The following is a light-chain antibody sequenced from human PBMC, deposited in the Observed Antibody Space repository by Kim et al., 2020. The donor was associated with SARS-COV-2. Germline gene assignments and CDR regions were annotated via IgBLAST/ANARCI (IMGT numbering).Light chain of an antibody. J-gene: IGLJ3*02. CDR3: CSYTSSDTWV. V-gene: IGLV2-14*04. Sequence: GQSITISCTGTTSDVGGYNRVSWYQQNPGKAPKLMISVVDKRPSGISNRFSGSKSGNTASLTISGLQAEDEADYYCCSYTSSDTWVFGGGTQLTVL. CDR1: TSDVGGYNR. CDR2: VVD.